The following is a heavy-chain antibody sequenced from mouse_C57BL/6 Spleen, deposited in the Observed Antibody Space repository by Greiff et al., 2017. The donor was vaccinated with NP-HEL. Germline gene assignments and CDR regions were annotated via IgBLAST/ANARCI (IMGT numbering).Heavy chain of an antibody. CDR2: IDPENGDT. CDR3: TIYRGFAY. D-gene: IGHD2-14*01. V-gene: IGHV14-4*01. Sequence: EVQGVESGAELVRPGASVKLSCTASGFNIKDDYMHWVKQRPEQGLEWIGWIDPENGDTEYASKFQGKATITADTSSNTAYLQLSSLTSEDTAVYYCTIYRGFAYWGQGTLVTVSA. CDR1: GFNIKDDY. J-gene: IGHJ3*01.